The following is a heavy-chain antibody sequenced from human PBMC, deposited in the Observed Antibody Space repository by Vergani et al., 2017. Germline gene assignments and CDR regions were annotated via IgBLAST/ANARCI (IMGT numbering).Heavy chain of an antibody. V-gene: IGHV3-23*04. D-gene: IGHD5/OR15-5a*01. Sequence: EVQLVESGGGLVQPGGSLRLSCAASGFTFSSSAMSWVRQAPGKGLEWVSAISGSGGSTYYADSVKGRFTISRDNSKSTLFLQMNGLTSEDTAIYYCAQCANSVPRLPVYWGQGALVAVSS. CDR3: AQCANSVPRLPVY. J-gene: IGHJ4*02. CDR1: GFTFSSSA. CDR2: ISGSGGST.